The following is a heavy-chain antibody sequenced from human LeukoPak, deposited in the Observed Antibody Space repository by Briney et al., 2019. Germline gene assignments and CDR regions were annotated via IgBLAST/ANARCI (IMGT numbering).Heavy chain of an antibody. Sequence: SVKVSCKTSGGTFSSSAITWVRQAPGQGLEWMGRIIPVLNITAYAQKFQGRVTITADTSTSTVYMELSSLRSEETAVYYCAKDQGLTAPPPYGLDVWGQGTTVIVTS. V-gene: IGHV1-69*04. CDR3: AKDQGLTAPPPYGLDV. J-gene: IGHJ6*02. D-gene: IGHD5-18*01. CDR2: IIPVLNIT. CDR1: GGTFSSSA.